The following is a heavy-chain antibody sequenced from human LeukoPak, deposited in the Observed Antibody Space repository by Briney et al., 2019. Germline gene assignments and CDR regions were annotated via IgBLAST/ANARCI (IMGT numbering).Heavy chain of an antibody. V-gene: IGHV4-34*01. CDR1: GGSFTGLY. CDR2: INHSGST. D-gene: IGHD6-13*01. J-gene: IGHJ1*01. Sequence: SETLSLTCAVNGGSFTGLYWNWIRQPPEKGLAWIGEINHSGSTSYNPSLKSRATISVDTSSNQFSLKLSSMTAADTAVYYCLVAAAALGSQHWGQGTLVTVSS. CDR3: LVAAAALGSQH.